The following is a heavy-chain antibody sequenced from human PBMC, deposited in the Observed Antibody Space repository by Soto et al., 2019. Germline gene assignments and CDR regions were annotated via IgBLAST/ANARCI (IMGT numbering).Heavy chain of an antibody. D-gene: IGHD2-15*01. CDR2: INPYNANT. Sequence: QVQLVQSGAEVKNSGASVKVSCKASGYTFTDHGISWVRQAPGQGLEWMGWINPYNANTRYGEKVQGRVTMTTDTSSTVYMELTGLTSDDTAVYYCARDWTSPSCVSSSCPRGGWFDPWGQGTLVTVSS. CDR1: GYTFTDHG. J-gene: IGHJ5*02. V-gene: IGHV1-18*04. CDR3: ARDWTSPSCVSSSCPRGGWFDP.